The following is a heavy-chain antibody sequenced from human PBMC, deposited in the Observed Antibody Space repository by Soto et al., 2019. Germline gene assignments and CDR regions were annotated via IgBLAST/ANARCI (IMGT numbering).Heavy chain of an antibody. CDR3: ARDQLDTAMIPLDY. D-gene: IGHD5-18*01. V-gene: IGHV3-21*01. Sequence: EVQLVESGGGLVKPGGSLRLSCAASGYTFSSYSMNWVRQAPGKGLEWVSSISSSSSYIYYADSVKGRFTISRDNAKNSLYLQMNSLRAEDTAVYYCARDQLDTAMIPLDYWGQGTLVTVSS. CDR2: ISSSSSYI. J-gene: IGHJ4*02. CDR1: GYTFSSYS.